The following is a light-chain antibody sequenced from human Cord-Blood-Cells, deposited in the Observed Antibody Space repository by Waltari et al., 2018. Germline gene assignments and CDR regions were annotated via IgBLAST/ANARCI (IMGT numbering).Light chain of an antibody. J-gene: IGLJ1*01. CDR3: SSYTSSSTLVV. CDR2: DVS. CDR1: SSDVGGYNY. V-gene: IGLV2-14*01. Sequence: QSVLTQPASVYGSPGQSITISCTGTSSDVGGYNYVCWYQQHPGKAPKLMIYDVSNRPSGFSNRFSGSKSGNTASLTISGLQAEDEADYYCSSYTSSSTLVVFGTGTKVTVL.